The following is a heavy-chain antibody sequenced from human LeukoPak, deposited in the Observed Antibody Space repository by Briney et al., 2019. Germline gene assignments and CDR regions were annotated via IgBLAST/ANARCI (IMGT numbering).Heavy chain of an antibody. CDR1: GFTFSGYG. CDR3: AKAARTGSQRLH. V-gene: IGHV3-30*18. CDR2: ISYDGSNK. J-gene: IGHJ4*02. Sequence: GGSLRLSCAASGFTFSGYGMHWVRQAPGKGLEWVAVISYDGSNKYYADSVKGRFTISRDNSKNTLYLQMNSLRAEDTAVYYCAKAARTGSQRLHWGQGTLVTVSS. D-gene: IGHD3-10*01.